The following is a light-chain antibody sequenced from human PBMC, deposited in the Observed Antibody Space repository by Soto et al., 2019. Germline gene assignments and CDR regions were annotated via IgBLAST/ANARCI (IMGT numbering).Light chain of an antibody. J-gene: IGLJ1*01. V-gene: IGLV2-11*01. CDR3: CSCAGDYTIHV. CDR2: DVT. CDR1: SSDVGGYNC. Sequence: QSVLTQPRSVSGSPGQSVTISCTGTSSDVGGYNCVSWYQQHPGKAPKLMIYDVTKRPSGVPDRFSGSKSGDTASLTISGLQADDEADYYCCSCAGDYTIHVFGTGTKVT.